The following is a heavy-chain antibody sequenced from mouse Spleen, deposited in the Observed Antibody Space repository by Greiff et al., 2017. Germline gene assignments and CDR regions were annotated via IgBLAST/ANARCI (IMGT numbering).Heavy chain of an antibody. CDR2: ISSGSSTI. D-gene: IGHD1-1*01. CDR3: ARSSFWYFDV. J-gene: IGHJ1*01. Sequence: EVLLVESGGGLVKPGGSLKLSCAASGFTFSDYGMHWVRQGPEKGLEWVAYISSGSSTIYYADTVKGRFTISRDNAKNTLFLQMTSLRSEDTAMYYCARSSFWYFDVWGAGTTVTVSS. V-gene: IGHV5-17*01. CDR1: GFTFSDYG.